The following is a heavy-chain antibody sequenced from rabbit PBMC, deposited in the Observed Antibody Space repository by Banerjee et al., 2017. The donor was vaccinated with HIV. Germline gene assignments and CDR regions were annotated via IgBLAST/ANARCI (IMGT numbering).Heavy chain of an antibody. CDR2: IYTGSGST. CDR3: ARSASGPYIDGFDP. CDR1: GFSFSNKYV. J-gene: IGHJ2*01. Sequence: QEQLEESGGDLVKPEGSLTLTCTASGFSFSNKYVMCWVRQAPGKGLEWIGCIYTGSGSTCYASWAKGRFTISKTSSTTVTLQMTRLTAADTATYFCARSASGPYIDGFDPWGQGTLVTVS. V-gene: IGHV1S45*01. D-gene: IGHD1-1*01.